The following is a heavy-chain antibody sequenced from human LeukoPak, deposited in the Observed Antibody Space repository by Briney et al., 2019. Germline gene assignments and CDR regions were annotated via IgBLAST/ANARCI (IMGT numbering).Heavy chain of an antibody. V-gene: IGHV3-74*01. CDR1: GFTFSSYW. CDR2: INSDGSST. J-gene: IGHJ3*02. Sequence: GGSLRLSCAASGFTFSSYWMHWVRQAPGKGLVWVSRINSDGSSTSYADSVKGRFTISRDNAKNTLYLQMNSLRAEDTGVYYCARENYGDYVAFDIWGQGTMVTVSS. D-gene: IGHD4-17*01. CDR3: ARENYGDYVAFDI.